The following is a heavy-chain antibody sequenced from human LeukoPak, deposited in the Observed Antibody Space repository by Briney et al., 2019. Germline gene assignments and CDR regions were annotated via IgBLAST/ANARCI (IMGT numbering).Heavy chain of an antibody. CDR2: ESYDGNTK. Sequence: PGGSLRLSCAATGFTFRSYGMHWVRQAPGKGLEWVAVESYDGNTKYYADSVKGRITISRDNSKNTLYLRMNSLRAEDTAVYYCAKEFASGYQDYWGQGTLVTVSS. D-gene: IGHD3-3*01. V-gene: IGHV3-30*18. CDR3: AKEFASGYQDY. CDR1: GFTFRSYG. J-gene: IGHJ4*02.